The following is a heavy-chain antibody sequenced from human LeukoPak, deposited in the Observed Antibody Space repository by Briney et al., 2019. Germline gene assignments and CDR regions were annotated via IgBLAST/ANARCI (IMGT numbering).Heavy chain of an antibody. D-gene: IGHD2-2*01. CDR3: AKEGDQLLLYAFDI. V-gene: IGHV3-11*01. CDR1: GFTFSDYY. J-gene: IGHJ3*02. CDR2: ISTSGTAV. Sequence: GGSLRLSCAASGFTFSDYYMSWIRQAPGKGLEWVSYISTSGTAVYYADSVKGRFTISRDNAKNSLYLQMNSLRVEDTAVYYCAKEGDQLLLYAFDIWGQGTMVTVSS.